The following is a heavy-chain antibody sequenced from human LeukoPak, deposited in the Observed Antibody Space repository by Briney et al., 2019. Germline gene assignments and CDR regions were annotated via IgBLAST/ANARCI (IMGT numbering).Heavy chain of an antibody. CDR1: GFTFSSYS. D-gene: IGHD5-18*01. Sequence: PGGSLRLSCAASGFTFSSYSMNWVRQAPGKGLEWVSSISSSSSYIYYADSVKGRFTISRDNAKNSLYLQMNSLRTEDTALYYCANSLRTYSYGFGYWGQGTLVTVSS. J-gene: IGHJ4*02. CDR3: ANSLRTYSYGFGY. CDR2: ISSSSSYI. V-gene: IGHV3-21*04.